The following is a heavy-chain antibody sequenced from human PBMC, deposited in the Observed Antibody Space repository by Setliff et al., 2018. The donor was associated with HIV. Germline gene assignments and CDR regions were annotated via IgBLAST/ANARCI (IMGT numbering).Heavy chain of an antibody. D-gene: IGHD5-18*01. J-gene: IGHJ6*03. CDR1: GFTVSSNY. V-gene: IGHV3-66*02. CDR2: IYSGGST. Sequence: QPGGSLRLSCAASGFTVSSNYMSWVRQAPGKGLEWVSVIYSGGSTYYADSVRGRFTISRDNSKNTLYLQMNSLRAEDTAVYYCARDQWGYSYGYYYYYYMDVWGKGTTVTVSS. CDR3: ARDQWGYSYGYYYYYYMDV.